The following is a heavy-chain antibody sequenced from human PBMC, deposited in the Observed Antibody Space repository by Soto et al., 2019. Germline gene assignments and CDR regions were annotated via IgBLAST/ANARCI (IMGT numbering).Heavy chain of an antibody. J-gene: IGHJ3*02. CDR3: ARDRFTMVQDAFDS. Sequence: WASVKVSCKAIGYSFTSHYMHWVRQAPGQGLEWMGIINPSDGSTNYAQKFQDRVTMTRDTSTSTVYMDLSSLRSEDTAVYYCARDRFTMVQDAFDSWGQGTMVTVSS. V-gene: IGHV1-46*01. CDR1: GYSFTSHY. D-gene: IGHD3-10*01. CDR2: INPSDGST.